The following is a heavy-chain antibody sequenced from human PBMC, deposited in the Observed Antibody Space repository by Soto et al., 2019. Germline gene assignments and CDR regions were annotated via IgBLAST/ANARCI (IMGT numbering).Heavy chain of an antibody. Sequence: GGSLRLSCAASGFTFSTYAMSWVRQAPGKGLEWVSTITTSGGNTYYADSVQGRFTISRDNSKNTLYLQMNSLRAKDTAVYYCAGRYCTNGVCYTNYYYYIDVWGKGTTVTVSS. V-gene: IGHV3-23*01. CDR1: GFTFSTYA. D-gene: IGHD2-8*01. CDR2: ITTSGGNT. CDR3: AGRYCTNGVCYTNYYYYIDV. J-gene: IGHJ6*03.